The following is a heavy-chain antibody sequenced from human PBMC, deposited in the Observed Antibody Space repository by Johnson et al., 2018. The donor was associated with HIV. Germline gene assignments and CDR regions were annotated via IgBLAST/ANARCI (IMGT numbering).Heavy chain of an antibody. CDR2: IKQDGSEK. D-gene: IGHD6-6*01. CDR1: GFTFSSYW. V-gene: IGHV3-7*01. Sequence: VQLVESGGGLVQPGGSLRLSCAASGFTFSSYWMSWVRQAPGKGLEWVANIKQDGSEKYYVDSVKGRFTISRDNSKNTLYLQMNSLRAEDTAVYYCAKEYSSSSRDLANWGQGTLVTVSS. J-gene: IGHJ3*01. CDR3: AKEYSSSSRDLAN.